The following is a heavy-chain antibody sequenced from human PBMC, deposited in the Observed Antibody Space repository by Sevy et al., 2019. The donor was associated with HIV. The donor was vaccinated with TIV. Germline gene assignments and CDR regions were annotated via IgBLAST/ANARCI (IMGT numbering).Heavy chain of an antibody. CDR3: AREVGGSGSK. D-gene: IGHD3-10*01. CDR1: GFTYGTHS. V-gene: IGHV3-48*01. Sequence: GGSLRLSCAASGFTYGTHSMNWVRQAPGKGLEWVSYISGGSRTIYYADSVKGRFTISRDNAKNSLSLQMNSLRVEDTAVYYCAREVGGSGSKWGQGTLVTVSS. J-gene: IGHJ4*02. CDR2: ISGGSRTI.